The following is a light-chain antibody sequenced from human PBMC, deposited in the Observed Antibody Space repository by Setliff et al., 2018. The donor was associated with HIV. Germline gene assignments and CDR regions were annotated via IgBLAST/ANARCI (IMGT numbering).Light chain of an antibody. CDR1: SSDVGGHNY. Sequence: QSALAQPASVSGSPGQPITISCTGTSSDVGGHNYVSWSQQHPGKAPTLIIYVVSYRPSGVSNRFSGSKSGNTASLTIPGLQAEDEAEYHCSSYTTSNTVPHVFGTGTKVTGL. CDR2: VVS. J-gene: IGLJ1*01. V-gene: IGLV2-14*01. CDR3: SSYTTSNTVPHV.